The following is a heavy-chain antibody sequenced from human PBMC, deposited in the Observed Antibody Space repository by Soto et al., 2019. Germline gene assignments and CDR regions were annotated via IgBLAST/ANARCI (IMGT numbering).Heavy chain of an antibody. J-gene: IGHJ5*02. CDR1: GGSFSGYY. Sequence: SETLSLTCAVYGGSFSGYYWSWIRQPPGKGLEWIGEINHSGSTNYNPSLKSRVTISVDTSKNQFSLKLSSVTAADTAVYYCAREKASVLRYFDWSGLNWFDPWGQGTLVTVSS. V-gene: IGHV4-34*01. D-gene: IGHD3-9*01. CDR3: AREKASVLRYFDWSGLNWFDP. CDR2: INHSGST.